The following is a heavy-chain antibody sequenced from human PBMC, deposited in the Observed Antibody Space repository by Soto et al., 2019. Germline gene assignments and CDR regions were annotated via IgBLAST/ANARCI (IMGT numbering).Heavy chain of an antibody. CDR3: ARGLAAAAPDY. V-gene: IGHV4-34*01. D-gene: IGHD6-13*01. CDR2: INHSGST. J-gene: IGHJ4*02. Sequence: SETLSLTCAVYGLSFSGYYWSWIRQPPGKGLEWIGEINHSGSTNYNPSLKSRVTISVDTSKNQFSLKLSSVTAADTAVYYCARGLAAAAPDYWGQGTLVTVSS. CDR1: GLSFSGYY.